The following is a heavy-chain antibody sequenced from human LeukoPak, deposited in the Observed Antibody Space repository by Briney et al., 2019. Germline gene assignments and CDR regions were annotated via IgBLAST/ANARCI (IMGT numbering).Heavy chain of an antibody. V-gene: IGHV4-61*02. CDR3: AREDYYGSMDV. CDR1: GGFISSGSYY. Sequence: PSETLSLTCTVSGGFISSGSYYWSWIRQPAGKGLEWIGRIYTSGSTNYNPSLKSRVTISVDTSKNQFSLKLSSVTAADTAVYYCAREDYYGSMDVWGQGTTVTVSS. CDR2: IYTSGST. J-gene: IGHJ6*02. D-gene: IGHD3-10*01.